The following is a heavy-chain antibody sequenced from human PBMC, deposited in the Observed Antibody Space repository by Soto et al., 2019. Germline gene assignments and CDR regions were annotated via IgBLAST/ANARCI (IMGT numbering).Heavy chain of an antibody. CDR3: ARDNYCGADCYSGIFDY. Sequence: GGSLRLSCAGSGFTCSDYYMSWIRQAPGKGLEWVSYISGSGTTIYYADSVRGRFTISRDNTKNSLYLQMNSLRAEDTAVYYCARDNYCGADCYSGIFDYWGQGNPVTVSS. CDR1: GFTCSDYY. D-gene: IGHD2-21*02. V-gene: IGHV3-11*01. J-gene: IGHJ4*02. CDR2: ISGSGTTI.